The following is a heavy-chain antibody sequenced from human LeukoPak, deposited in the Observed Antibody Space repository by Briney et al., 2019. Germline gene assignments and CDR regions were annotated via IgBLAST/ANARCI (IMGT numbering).Heavy chain of an antibody. Sequence: SESLSLTCTVSGDSISTYYWSWIRQPAGKGLEWIGRINTSGSTNYNPSLKGRVTMSVDTSKNQFSLKLSSVTAADTAVYYCARQSDKAAGGTFAFDYWGQGALVTVP. CDR1: GDSISTYY. CDR2: INTSGST. V-gene: IGHV4-4*07. CDR3: ARQSDKAAGGTFAFDY. J-gene: IGHJ4*02. D-gene: IGHD6-13*01.